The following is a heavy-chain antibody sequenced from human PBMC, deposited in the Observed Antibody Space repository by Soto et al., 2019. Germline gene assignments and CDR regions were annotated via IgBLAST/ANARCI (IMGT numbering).Heavy chain of an antibody. CDR3: AKGDYDYVWGALDY. D-gene: IGHD3-16*01. Sequence: GSLRLSCAASGFTFSSYAMSWVRQAPGKGLEWVSAISGSGGSTYYADSVKGRFTISRDNSKNTLYLQMNSLRAEDTAVYYCAKGDYDYVWGALDYWGQGTLVTAPQ. CDR1: GFTFSSYA. V-gene: IGHV3-23*01. J-gene: IGHJ4*02. CDR2: ISGSGGST.